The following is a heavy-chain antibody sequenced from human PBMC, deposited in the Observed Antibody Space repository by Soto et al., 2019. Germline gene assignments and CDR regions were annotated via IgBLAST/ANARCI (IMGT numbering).Heavy chain of an antibody. J-gene: IGHJ6*02. CDR1: GCSLSDLGMA. CDR3: ARFTMIRGELSDHHYGMDV. V-gene: IGHV2-26*01. Sequence: QVTLRASGPGLVKATETLTLTCTVSGCSLSDLGMAVSWIRQPPGKALEWFAYISSTGEESHSPSLRSRYSISMDNTRTQVVLTMTNMAPEDTATYYCARFTMIRGELSDHHYGMDVWGQGTTVTVSS. D-gene: IGHD3-10*01. CDR2: ISSTGEE.